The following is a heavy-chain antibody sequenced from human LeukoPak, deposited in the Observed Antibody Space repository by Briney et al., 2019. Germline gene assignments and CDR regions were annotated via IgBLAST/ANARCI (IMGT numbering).Heavy chain of an antibody. CDR3: ASLRGMDI. CDR2: IFGGGGT. J-gene: IGHJ6*02. Sequence: GGPLRLSCAASGFTVSTNYMSWVRQAPGKGLEWVSVIFGGGGTSYADSVEGRLTVSRDNSKNTLYLQMNSLRAEDTAVYYCASLRGMDIWGQGTTVTVSS. CDR1: GFTVSTNY. V-gene: IGHV3-66*01.